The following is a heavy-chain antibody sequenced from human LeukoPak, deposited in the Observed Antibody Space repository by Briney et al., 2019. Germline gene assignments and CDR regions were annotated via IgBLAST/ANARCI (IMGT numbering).Heavy chain of an antibody. V-gene: IGHV4-4*07. J-gene: IGHJ6*02. D-gene: IGHD6-13*01. Sequence: SETLSLTCTVSGGSISSYYWSWIRQPAGKGLEWIGRIYTSGSTNYNPSLKSRVTMSVDTSKNQFSLKLSSVIAADTAVYYCARDPFGSWKDYYYYGMDVWGQGTTVTVSS. CDR2: IYTSGST. CDR3: ARDPFGSWKDYYYYGMDV. CDR1: GGSISSYY.